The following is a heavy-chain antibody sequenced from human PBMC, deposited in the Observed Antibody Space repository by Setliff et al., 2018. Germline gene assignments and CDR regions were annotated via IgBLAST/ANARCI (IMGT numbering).Heavy chain of an antibody. Sequence: SETLSLTCTVYGGSFSNYYWSWIRQPPGKGLEWIGEINHSGSTNYNPSLTSRVTISVDTSKDQFSLKLSSVTAADTAVYYCARGGDWFFHFDCWGQGTLVTVSS. CDR2: INHSGST. J-gene: IGHJ4*02. CDR1: GGSFSNYY. CDR3: ARGGDWFFHFDC. D-gene: IGHD3-9*01. V-gene: IGHV4-34*01.